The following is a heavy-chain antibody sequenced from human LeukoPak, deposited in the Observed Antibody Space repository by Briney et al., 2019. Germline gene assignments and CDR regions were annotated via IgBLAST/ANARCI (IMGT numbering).Heavy chain of an antibody. V-gene: IGHV3-64*01. J-gene: IGHJ1*01. Sequence: PGGPLSLSCAASGFTLSSYSMHWVRQAPGKGLKFVSAISKNGRNTYYGNSMKGRFTISRDISKNTLYLQMGSLRPEDMAVYYCARVDSGSACASWGQGILVTVSS. CDR1: GFTLSSYS. CDR3: ARVDSGSACAS. D-gene: IGHD6-19*01. CDR2: ISKNGRNT.